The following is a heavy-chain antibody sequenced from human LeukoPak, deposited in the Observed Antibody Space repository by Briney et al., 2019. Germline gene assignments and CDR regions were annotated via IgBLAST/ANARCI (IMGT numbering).Heavy chain of an antibody. CDR2: IYYSGST. CDR3: ARDKGAAAGHFDY. V-gene: IGHV4-39*02. J-gene: IGHJ4*02. CDR1: GGSISSSSYY. D-gene: IGHD6-13*01. Sequence: KPSETLSLTCTVSGGSISSSSYYWGGTGHPPGKGRGGMGSIYYSGSTYYNPSLKSRVTISVDTSKNQFSLKLSSVTAADTAVYYCARDKGAAAGHFDYWGQGTLVTVSS.